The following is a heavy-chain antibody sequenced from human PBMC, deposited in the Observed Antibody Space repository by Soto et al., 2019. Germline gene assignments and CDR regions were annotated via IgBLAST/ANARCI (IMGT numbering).Heavy chain of an antibody. J-gene: IGHJ4*02. CDR1: GFTFSSYA. CDR2: ISYDGSNK. Sequence: PGGSLRLSCAASGFTFSSYAMHWVRQAPGKGLEWVAVISYDGSNKYYADSVKGRFTISRDNSKNTLYLQMNSLKTEDTAVYYCVRATYFSDSSGYTRCFDYWGQGTLVTVSS. V-gene: IGHV3-30-3*01. CDR3: VRATYFSDSSGYTRCFDY. D-gene: IGHD3-22*01.